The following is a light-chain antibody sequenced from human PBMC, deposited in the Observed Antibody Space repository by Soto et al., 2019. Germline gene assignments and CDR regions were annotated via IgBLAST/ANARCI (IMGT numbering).Light chain of an antibody. CDR3: CSFAGPQSFEV. CDR2: DVS. J-gene: IGLJ1*01. Sequence: QSVLTQPRSVSGSPGQSVTISCTGTSSDIGSYTYVSWYQQHPGKAPKVIIYDVSERPSGVPDRFSGSKSGNTASLTISGLQPEDEADYYCCSFAGPQSFEVFGEGTKVTVL. V-gene: IGLV2-11*01. CDR1: SSDIGSYTY.